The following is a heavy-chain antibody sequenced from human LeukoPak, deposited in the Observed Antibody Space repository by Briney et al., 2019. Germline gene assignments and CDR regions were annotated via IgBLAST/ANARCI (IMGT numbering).Heavy chain of an antibody. CDR2: IKSKTDGGTT. D-gene: IGHD3-10*01. Sequence: GGSLRLSCAASGFTFSNAWMSWVRQAPGKGLEWVGRIKSKTDGGTTDYAAPVKGRFTISRDDSKNTLCLQMNSLKTEDTAVYYCTTEVITMALGGDYWGQGTLVTVSS. CDR1: GFTFSNAW. J-gene: IGHJ4*02. V-gene: IGHV3-15*01. CDR3: TTEVITMALGGDY.